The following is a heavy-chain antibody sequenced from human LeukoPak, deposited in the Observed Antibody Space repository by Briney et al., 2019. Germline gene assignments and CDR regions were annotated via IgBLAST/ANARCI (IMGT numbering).Heavy chain of an antibody. CDR1: GGSISSSS. V-gene: IGHV3-21*01. Sequence: ETLSLTCTVSGGSISSSSYYWGWIRQAPGKGLEWVSSISSSSTYIYYADSVKGRFTISRDNAKNSLYLQMNSLRAEDTAVYYCARGGKTTVTKFDYWGQGTLVTVSS. D-gene: IGHD4-17*01. CDR3: ARGGKTTVTKFDY. CDR2: ISSSSTYI. J-gene: IGHJ4*02.